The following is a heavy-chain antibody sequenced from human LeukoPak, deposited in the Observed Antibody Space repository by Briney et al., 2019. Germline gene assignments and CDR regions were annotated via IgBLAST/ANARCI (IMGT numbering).Heavy chain of an antibody. V-gene: IGHV3-30*02. CDR3: AKASASEWELLEDS. CDR1: GFTFSSSG. Sequence: GGSLRLSCAASGFTFSSSGMHWVSQAPGKGLEWVAVIFYDGSIKYYADSVKGRFTISRDNSKNTLYLQMNSLRTEDTAVYYCAKASASEWELLEDSWGQGTLVTVSS. CDR2: IFYDGSIK. J-gene: IGHJ4*02. D-gene: IGHD1-26*01.